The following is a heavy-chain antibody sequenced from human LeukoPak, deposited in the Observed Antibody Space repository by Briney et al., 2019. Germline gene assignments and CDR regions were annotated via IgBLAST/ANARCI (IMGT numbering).Heavy chain of an antibody. CDR3: ARHQNRDGYNPRPFDY. CDR1: GGSISSSSNY. Sequence: SETLSLTCTASGGSISSSSNYWGWIRQPPGKGLEWIGSIYYNENTYYNPSLKSRVTVSVDTSKNQFSLKLSSVTAADTAVYYCARHQNRDGYNPRPFDYWGQGILVTVSS. CDR2: IYYNENT. V-gene: IGHV4-39*01. D-gene: IGHD5-12*01. J-gene: IGHJ4*02.